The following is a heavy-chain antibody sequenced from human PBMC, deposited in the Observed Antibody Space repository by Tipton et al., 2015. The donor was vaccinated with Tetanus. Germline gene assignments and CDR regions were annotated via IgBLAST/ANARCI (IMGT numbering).Heavy chain of an antibody. J-gene: IGHJ4*02. CDR2: ISGSGTS. CDR1: GASLRGGDYH. Sequence: TLSLTCTVSGASLRGGDYHWSWIRQPPGKGLEWLAYISGSGTSNSNYYLKSRITMTHDTSRNQFSLKLTAVTAADAAVYFCARDDGYTGLNSWGQGALVAVST. V-gene: IGHV4-61*08. D-gene: IGHD5-24*01. CDR3: ARDDGYTGLNS.